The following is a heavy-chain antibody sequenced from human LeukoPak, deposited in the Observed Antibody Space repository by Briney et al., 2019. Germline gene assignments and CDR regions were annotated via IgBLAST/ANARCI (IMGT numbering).Heavy chain of an antibody. CDR2: ISYDGSNK. J-gene: IGHJ4*02. D-gene: IGHD6-13*01. V-gene: IGHV3-30*03. CDR1: GFTFSIYG. CDR3: ARVGSTVAAGTPDY. Sequence: PGGSLRLSCAASGFTFSIYGMHWVRQAPGKGLEWVAVISYDGSNKYYADSVKGRFTISRDNSKNTLYLQMNSLRAEDTAVYYCARVGSTVAAGTPDYWGQGTLVTVSS.